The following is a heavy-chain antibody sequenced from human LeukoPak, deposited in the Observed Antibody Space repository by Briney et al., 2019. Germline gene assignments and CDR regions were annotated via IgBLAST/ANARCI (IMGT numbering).Heavy chain of an antibody. CDR1: GFTFSSYA. D-gene: IGHD2-2*01. V-gene: IGHV3-23*01. CDR2: ISGSGGST. J-gene: IGHJ3*02. CDR3: ARAGDCSSTSCYWAFNI. Sequence: GGSLRLSCAASGFTFSSYAMSWVRQAPGKGLEWVSAISGSGGSTYYADSVKGRFTISRDNSKNTLYLQMNSLRAEDTAVYYCARAGDCSSTSCYWAFNIWGQGTMVTVSS.